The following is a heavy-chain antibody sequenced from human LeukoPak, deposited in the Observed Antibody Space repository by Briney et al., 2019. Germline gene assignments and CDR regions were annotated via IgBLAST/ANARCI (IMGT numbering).Heavy chain of an antibody. J-gene: IGHJ4*02. V-gene: IGHV2-5*02. Sequence: SGPTLSKVIQTLTLTCTFSGLSLSTSGEGVGWIRQPPGKALEWLAVIYWDDDKRYSPSLHSRLTITKDTSKNQVVLTMTNMDPVDTATYFCARRSPRGYFFDYWGQGTLVTVSS. D-gene: IGHD2/OR15-2a*01. CDR3: ARRSPRGYFFDY. CDR2: IYWDDDK. CDR1: GLSLSTSGEG.